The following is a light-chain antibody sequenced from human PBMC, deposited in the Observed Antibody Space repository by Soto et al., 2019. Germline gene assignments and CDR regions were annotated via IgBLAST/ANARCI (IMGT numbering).Light chain of an antibody. V-gene: IGKV1-12*01. CDR1: QGISSW. CDR2: AAS. CDR3: QQANSFTLT. J-gene: IGKJ4*01. Sequence: IQMTEYPSFVSASVGDRVTISCRASQGISSWLAWYQQKAGKAPKLLIYAASSLQSGVPSRFSVSGSGTDFTLTISRLQPEDFATYDGQQANSFTLTFGGGTKVDIK.